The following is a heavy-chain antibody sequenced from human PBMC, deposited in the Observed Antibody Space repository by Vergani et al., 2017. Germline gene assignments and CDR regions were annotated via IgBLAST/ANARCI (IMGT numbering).Heavy chain of an antibody. V-gene: IGHV4-59*01. D-gene: IGHD1-14*01. J-gene: IGHJ4*02. CDR3: ARSIVSRNPPDYFDN. Sequence: QVQLPESGPGLVRPSATLSLTCPVSGGCLSGYYWNWIRQTPGEGLEWIGYVEDSGYFNYNPSLKTRVSMSTDTSNNQFSLMLSSVTVADTAVYYCARSIVSRNPPDYFDNWGQGTLVIVSS. CDR2: VEDSGYF. CDR1: GGCLSGYY.